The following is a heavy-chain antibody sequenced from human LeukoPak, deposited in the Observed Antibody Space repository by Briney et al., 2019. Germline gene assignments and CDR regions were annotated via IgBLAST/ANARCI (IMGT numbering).Heavy chain of an antibody. D-gene: IGHD5-18*01. Sequence: QTGGSLRLSCAASGFTFSSYAMHWVRQAPGKGLEWVAVISYDGSNKYYADSVKGRFTISRDNSKNTLYLQMNSLRAEDTAVYYCARGTAMVTPLFDYWGQGTLVTVSS. CDR3: ARGTAMVTPLFDY. CDR2: ISYDGSNK. J-gene: IGHJ4*02. V-gene: IGHV3-30-3*01. CDR1: GFTFSSYA.